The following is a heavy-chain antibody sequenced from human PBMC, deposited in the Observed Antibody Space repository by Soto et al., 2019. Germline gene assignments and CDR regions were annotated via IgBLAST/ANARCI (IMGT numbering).Heavy chain of an antibody. Sequence: ASVKVSCKASGYTFSRYGISWVRQAPGQGLEWMGWVSGYNGDTKYAQKVQGRVTMTIDTSTYTAYMELRSLTSDDSAKYYCAKNGQPPYYYYGMDVWGQGTT. CDR2: VSGYNGDT. CDR1: GYTFSRYG. CDR3: AKNGQPPYYYYGMDV. J-gene: IGHJ6*02. D-gene: IGHD2-8*01. V-gene: IGHV1-18*01.